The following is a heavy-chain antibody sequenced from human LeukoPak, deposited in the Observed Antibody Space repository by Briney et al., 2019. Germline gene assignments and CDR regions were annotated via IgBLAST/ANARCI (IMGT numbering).Heavy chain of an antibody. V-gene: IGHV3-74*01. D-gene: IGHD2-21*01. Sequence: GGSLRLSCAASGFTFSSYWMHWVRQAPGKGLVWVSRINSDGSSTTYADSVKGRFTISRDNAKNTLHLQMNSLRPEDTAVYYRARGAYCGGDCPLPNSLYWGQGTLATVSS. CDR3: ARGAYCGGDCPLPNSLY. CDR2: INSDGSST. J-gene: IGHJ4*02. CDR1: GFTFSSYW.